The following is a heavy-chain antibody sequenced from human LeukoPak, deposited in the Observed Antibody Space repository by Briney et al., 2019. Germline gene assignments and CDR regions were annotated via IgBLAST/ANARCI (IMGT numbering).Heavy chain of an antibody. CDR3: ERNPQREYSGYDHLYDY. V-gene: IGHV5-51*01. CDR2: IYPGDSNI. Sequence: GESLKISCKGSGYRFTSYWIGWVRQMPGKGLEWMGIIYPGDSNIRYSPSFQGQVTISADKSISTAYLQWSSLKASDTAMYYCERNPQREYSGYDHLYDYWGQGTLVTVSS. CDR1: GYRFTSYW. D-gene: IGHD5-12*01. J-gene: IGHJ4*02.